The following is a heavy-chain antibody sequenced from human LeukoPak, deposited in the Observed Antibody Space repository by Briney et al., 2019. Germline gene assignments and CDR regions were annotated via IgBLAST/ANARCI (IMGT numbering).Heavy chain of an antibody. D-gene: IGHD3-16*02. J-gene: IGHJ4*02. V-gene: IGHV4-34*01. CDR2: INHSGST. Sequence: PSETLSLTCGVYGGSFSGYYWSWLRQPPGEGLEWIGEINHSGSTDYNPSLKSRVTLSVDKSKNQLFLKLSSVTAADTAVYYCARGRYLPLYFDYWGQGTLVTVSS. CDR1: GGSFSGYY. CDR3: ARGRYLPLYFDY.